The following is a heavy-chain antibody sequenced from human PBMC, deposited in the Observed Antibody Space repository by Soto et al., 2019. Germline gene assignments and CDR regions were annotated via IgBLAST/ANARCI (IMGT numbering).Heavy chain of an antibody. Sequence: SVKVSCKASGYTFTSYYMHWVRRAPGQGLEWMGGIIPIFGTANYAQKFQGRVTITADESTSTAYMELSSLRSEDTAVYYCAGPPELTRIYYYYGMDVWGQGTTVTVSS. V-gene: IGHV1-69*13. CDR2: IIPIFGTA. J-gene: IGHJ6*02. D-gene: IGHD1-7*01. CDR3: AGPPELTRIYYYYGMDV. CDR1: GYTFTSYY.